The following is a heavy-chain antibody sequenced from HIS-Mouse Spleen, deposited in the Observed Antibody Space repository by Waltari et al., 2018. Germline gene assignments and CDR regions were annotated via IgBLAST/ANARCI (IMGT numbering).Heavy chain of an antibody. CDR2: IKPSGGST. CDR1: GYTFTSYY. J-gene: IGHJ3*02. CDR3: ARGSGYSSSWDAFDI. V-gene: IGHV1-46*03. D-gene: IGHD6-13*01. Sequence: QVQLVQSGAEVKKPGASVKVSCKASGYTFTSYYMHWVRQAPGQGLEWMGRIKPSGGSTSSAQKFQGRVTMTRDTSTSTVYMELSSLRSEDTAVYYCARGSGYSSSWDAFDIWGQGTMVTVSS.